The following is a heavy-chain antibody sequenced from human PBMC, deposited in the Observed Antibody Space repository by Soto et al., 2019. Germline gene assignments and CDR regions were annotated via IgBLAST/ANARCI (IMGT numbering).Heavy chain of an antibody. CDR3: ARGRGPMTYRGYYFDY. Sequence: SETLSLTCAVYGGSFSGYYWSWIRQPPGKGLEWIGEINHSGSTNYNPSLKSRVTISVDTSKNQFSLKLSSVTAADTAVYYCARGRGPMTYRGYYFDYWGQGTLVTVSS. D-gene: IGHD3-22*01. V-gene: IGHV4-34*01. J-gene: IGHJ4*02. CDR1: GGSFSGYY. CDR2: INHSGST.